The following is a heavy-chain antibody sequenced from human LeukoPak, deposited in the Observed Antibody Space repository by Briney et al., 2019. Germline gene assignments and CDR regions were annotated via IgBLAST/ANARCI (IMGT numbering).Heavy chain of an antibody. Sequence: GGSLRLSCEASGFTFSSYAMSWVRQAPGKGLEWVSAISGSGGSTYYADSVKGRFTISRDNSKNTLYLQMNSLRAEDTAVYYCAKSESFSPVSPFDYWGQGTLVTVSS. D-gene: IGHD3-16*02. CDR3: AKSESFSPVSPFDY. CDR2: ISGSGGST. V-gene: IGHV3-23*01. J-gene: IGHJ4*02. CDR1: GFTFSSYA.